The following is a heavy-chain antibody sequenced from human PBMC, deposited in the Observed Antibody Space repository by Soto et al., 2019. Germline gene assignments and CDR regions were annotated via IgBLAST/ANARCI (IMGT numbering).Heavy chain of an antibody. Sequence: PGGSLSLSCAASGFTFSSYGMHWVRQAPGKGLEWVAVISYDGSNKYYADSVKGRFTISRDNSKNTLYLQMNSLRAEDTAVYYCAKDHRWLGLGYYFDYWGQGTLVTVSA. D-gene: IGHD6-19*01. V-gene: IGHV3-30*18. CDR1: GFTFSSYG. CDR2: ISYDGSNK. J-gene: IGHJ4*02. CDR3: AKDHRWLGLGYYFDY.